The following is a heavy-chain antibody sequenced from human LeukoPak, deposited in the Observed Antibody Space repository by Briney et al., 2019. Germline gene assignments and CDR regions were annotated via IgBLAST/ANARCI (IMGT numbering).Heavy chain of an antibody. CDR1: GHSIINSFY. CDR3: AREDINGYHFDY. J-gene: IGHJ4*02. D-gene: IGHD3-22*01. V-gene: IGHV4-38-2*02. CDR2: IYHTGAT. Sequence: SETLSLTCTVSGHSIINSFYWGWIRQPPGKGLEWIGSIYHTGATYYNPSLKSRVTISVDTSKNQFSPKLSSVTAADTAVYYCAREDINGYHFDYWGQGALVTVSS.